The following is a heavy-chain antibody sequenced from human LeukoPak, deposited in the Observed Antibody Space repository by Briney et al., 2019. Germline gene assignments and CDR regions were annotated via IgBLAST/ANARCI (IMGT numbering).Heavy chain of an antibody. CDR1: GYTLTELS. V-gene: IGHV1-24*01. CDR3: ASSWFGELPYFDY. J-gene: IGHJ4*02. D-gene: IGHD3-10*01. CDR2: FDPEDGET. Sequence: ASVKVSCKVSGYTLTELSMHWVRQAPGKGLEWMGRFDPEDGETIYAQKFQGRVTMTADTSTDTAYMELSSLRSDDTAVYYCASSWFGELPYFDYWGQGTLVTVSS.